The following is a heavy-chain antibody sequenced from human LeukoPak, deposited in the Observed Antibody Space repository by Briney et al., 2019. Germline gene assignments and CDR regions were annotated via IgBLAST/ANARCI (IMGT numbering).Heavy chain of an antibody. CDR3: ARADSDYYDSSGYHDAFDI. Sequence: SQTLSLTCTVSGGSISSGSYYWSWIRQPAGKGLEWIGRIYTSGSTNYNPSLKSRVTISVDTSKNQFSLKLSSATAADTAVYYCARADSDYYDSSGYHDAFDIWGQGTMVTVSS. CDR1: GGSISSGSYY. CDR2: IYTSGST. V-gene: IGHV4-61*02. J-gene: IGHJ3*02. D-gene: IGHD3-22*01.